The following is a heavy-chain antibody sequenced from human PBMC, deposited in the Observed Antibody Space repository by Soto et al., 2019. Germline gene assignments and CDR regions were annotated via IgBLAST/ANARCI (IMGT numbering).Heavy chain of an antibody. D-gene: IGHD4-17*01. CDR1: GGSFSGYY. J-gene: IGHJ4*02. CDR3: ARMGNDYSDYGARDY. V-gene: IGHV4-34*01. Sequence: PSETLSLTCAVYGGSFSGYYWSWIRQPPGKGLEWIGEINHSGSTNYNPSLKSRVTISVDTSKNQFSLKLSSVTAADTAVYYCARMGNDYSDYGARDYWGQGTSVTVSS. CDR2: INHSGST.